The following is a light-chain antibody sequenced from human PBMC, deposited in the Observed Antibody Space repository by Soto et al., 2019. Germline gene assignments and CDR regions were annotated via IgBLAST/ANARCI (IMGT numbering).Light chain of an antibody. Sequence: QSVLTQPASVSGSPGQSITISCTGTSSDVGGYDYVSWYQQHPGKAPKLIIYDVSDRPSGVSYRFSGSKSGNTASLSISGLHAEDEADYYCNSYTSSSTYVFGTGTKLTVL. CDR1: SSDVGGYDY. J-gene: IGLJ1*01. CDR3: NSYTSSSTYV. CDR2: DVS. V-gene: IGLV2-14*03.